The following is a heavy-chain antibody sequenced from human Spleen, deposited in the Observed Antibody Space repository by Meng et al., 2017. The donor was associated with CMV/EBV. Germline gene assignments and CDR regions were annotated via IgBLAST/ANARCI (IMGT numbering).Heavy chain of an antibody. D-gene: IGHD2-21*01. V-gene: IGHV3-23*01. Sequence: LSCAASGFTFSSYAMSWVRQAPGKGLEWVSAISASGGSTYYADSVKGRFTISRDNSRNTLYLQMNSLRAEDTAIYYCLKLLGGPDIDYWGQGTLVTVSS. CDR1: GFTFSSYA. CDR3: LKLLGGPDIDY. J-gene: IGHJ4*02. CDR2: ISASGGST.